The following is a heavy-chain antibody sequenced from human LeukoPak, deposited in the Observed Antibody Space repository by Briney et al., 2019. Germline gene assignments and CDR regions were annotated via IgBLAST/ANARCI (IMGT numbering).Heavy chain of an antibody. CDR3: ARVRSPRYFDY. V-gene: IGHV3-30*04. CDR2: ISYDGIKK. CDR1: GFTFSTYA. J-gene: IGHJ4*02. Sequence: GRSLRLSCAASGFTFSTYAIHWVRQAPGKGLDWVAVISYDGIKKYYADSVKGRFTISRDNSKNMLYLEMSSLRAEDTAVYYCARVRSPRYFDYWGQGTLVTVSS.